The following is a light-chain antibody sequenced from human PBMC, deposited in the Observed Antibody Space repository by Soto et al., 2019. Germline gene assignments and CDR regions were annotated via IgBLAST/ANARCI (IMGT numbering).Light chain of an antibody. CDR2: EVT. CDR3: SSFNSLFTFV. V-gene: IGLV2-14*01. Sequence: QSALTQPASVSGSPGQSIAISCTGTRTDVGAYNYVSWYQHHPGKAPNLMIYEVTNRPSGVSDRFSCSKSGNTASLTISGLQAEDEADYYCSSFNSLFTFVFGTGTKVTVL. CDR1: RTDVGAYNY. J-gene: IGLJ1*01.